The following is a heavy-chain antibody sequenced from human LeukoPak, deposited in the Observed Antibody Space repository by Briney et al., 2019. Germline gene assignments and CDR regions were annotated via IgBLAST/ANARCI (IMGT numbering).Heavy chain of an antibody. CDR1: GYTFTGYY. CDR2: INPNSGGT. V-gene: IGHV1-2*02. J-gene: IGHJ4*02. D-gene: IGHD3-16*02. Sequence: GASVKVSCKASGYTFTGYYMHWVRQAPGQGLEWMGWINPNSGGTNYAQKFQGRVTMTRDTSISTAYMELSRLRSDDTAVYYCARFAYDYVWGSYRSLDYWGQGTLVTVSS. CDR3: ARFAYDYVWGSYRSLDY.